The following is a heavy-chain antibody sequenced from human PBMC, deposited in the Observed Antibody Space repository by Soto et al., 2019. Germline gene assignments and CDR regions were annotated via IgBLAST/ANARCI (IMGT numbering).Heavy chain of an antibody. CDR2: IYYSGST. Sequence: SETLSLTCTVSGGSISSYYWSWIRQPPGKGLEWIGYIYYSGSTNYNPSLKSRVTISVDTSKNQFSLKLSSVTGADTAVYYCARGSSWPYSSSWYGPGRWFDPWGQGTLVTVSS. D-gene: IGHD6-13*01. J-gene: IGHJ5*02. CDR3: ARGSSWPYSSSWYGPGRWFDP. V-gene: IGHV4-59*01. CDR1: GGSISSYY.